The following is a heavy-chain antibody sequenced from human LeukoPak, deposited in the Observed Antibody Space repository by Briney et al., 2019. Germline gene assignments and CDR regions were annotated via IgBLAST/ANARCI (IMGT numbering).Heavy chain of an antibody. J-gene: IGHJ3*02. CDR2: IYYSGST. D-gene: IGHD2-2*01. CDR1: GGSISSGGYY. CDR3: ARYQLLPFDAFDI. Sequence: SSETLSLTCTVSGGSISSGGYYWSWIRQHPGKGLEWIGYIYYSGSTYYNPSLKSRVTISVDTSKNQFSLKLSSVTAADTAVHYCARYQLLPFDAFDIWGQGTMVTVSS. V-gene: IGHV4-31*03.